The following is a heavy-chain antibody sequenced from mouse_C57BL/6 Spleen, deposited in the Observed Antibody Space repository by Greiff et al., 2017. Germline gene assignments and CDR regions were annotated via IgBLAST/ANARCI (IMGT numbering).Heavy chain of an antibody. D-gene: IGHD2-12*01. Sequence: EVQLVESGGGLVKPGGSLKLSCAASGFTFSSYAMSWVRQTPEKRLEWVATISDGGSYTYYPDNVKGRFTISRDNAKNNLYLQMSHLKSEDTAMYYCARDDYKISLAYWGQGTLVTVSA. V-gene: IGHV5-4*01. J-gene: IGHJ3*01. CDR1: GFTFSSYA. CDR3: ARDDYKISLAY. CDR2: ISDGGSYT.